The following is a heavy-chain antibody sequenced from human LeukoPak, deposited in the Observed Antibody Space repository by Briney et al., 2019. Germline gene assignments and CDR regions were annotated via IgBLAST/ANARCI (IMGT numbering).Heavy chain of an antibody. CDR1: GYTFTSYY. CDR3: ARGDIVEVTATPYAFDI. Sequence: GASVKVSCKASGYTFTSYYMHWVRQAPGQGLEWMGIINPSGGSTSYAQKFQGRVTMTRDTSTSTVYMELSSLRSEDTAVYYCARGDIVEVTATPYAFDIWGQGTMVTVSS. J-gene: IGHJ3*02. CDR2: INPSGGST. D-gene: IGHD2-21*02. V-gene: IGHV1-46*01.